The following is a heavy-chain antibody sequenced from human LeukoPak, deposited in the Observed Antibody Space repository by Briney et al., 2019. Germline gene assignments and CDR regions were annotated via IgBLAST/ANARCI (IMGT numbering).Heavy chain of an antibody. V-gene: IGHV1-24*01. CDR2: FDPEDGET. CDR3: ATTKHGTVLEWLLFDY. D-gene: IGHD3-3*01. Sequence: APVKVSCKVSGYTLTELSMHWVRQAPGKGLEWMGGFDPEDGETIYAQKFQGRVTMTEDTSTDTAYMELSSLRSEDTAVYYCATTKHGTVLEWLLFDYWGQGTLVTVSS. J-gene: IGHJ4*02. CDR1: GYTLTELS.